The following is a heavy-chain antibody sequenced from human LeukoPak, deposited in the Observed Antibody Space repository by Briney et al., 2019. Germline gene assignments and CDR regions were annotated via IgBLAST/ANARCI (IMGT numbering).Heavy chain of an antibody. V-gene: IGHV3-23*01. J-gene: IGHJ6*02. CDR1: GFTFSSYA. CDR2: FSGGGGST. CDR3: AKSPNFYYYYGMDV. D-gene: IGHD1-7*01. Sequence: GGSLRLSCAASGFTFSSYAMSWVRQAPGKGLERVSGFSGGGGSTYYADSVQGRFTISRDNSRSTLYLQMNSLRAEDTAVYCCAKSPNFYYYYGMDVWGQGTTVTVSS.